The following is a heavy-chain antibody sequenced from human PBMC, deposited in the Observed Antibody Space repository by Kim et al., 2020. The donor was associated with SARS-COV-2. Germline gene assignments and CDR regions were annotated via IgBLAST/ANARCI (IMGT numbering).Heavy chain of an antibody. V-gene: IGHV1-8*01. Sequence: QKFQRRVTMTRKTSISTAYMELSSLRSEDTAVYFCARGPDYGSGSSHFDFWGQGTLVTVSS. J-gene: IGHJ4*02. D-gene: IGHD3-10*01. CDR3: ARGPDYGSGSSHFDF.